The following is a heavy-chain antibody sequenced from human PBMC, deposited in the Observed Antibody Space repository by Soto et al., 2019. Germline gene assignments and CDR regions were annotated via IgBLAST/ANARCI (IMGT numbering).Heavy chain of an antibody. CDR1: GGSISSGGYY. D-gene: IGHD3-10*01. V-gene: IGHV4-31*03. Sequence: SETLSLTCTVAGGSISSGGYYWSWIRQHPGKGLEWIGYIYYSGSTYYNPSLKSRVTISVDTSKNQFSLKLSSVTAADTAVYYCARGRLLWFGESYPRWFDPWGQGTLVTVSS. CDR2: IYYSGST. CDR3: ARGRLLWFGESYPRWFDP. J-gene: IGHJ5*02.